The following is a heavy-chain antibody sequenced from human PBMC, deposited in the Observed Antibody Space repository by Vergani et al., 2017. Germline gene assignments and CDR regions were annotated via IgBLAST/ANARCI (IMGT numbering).Heavy chain of an antibody. CDR1: GGSISSYY. CDR2: IYYSGST. CDR3: ARLGHESSGYYPGSFDY. Sequence: QVQLQESGPGLVKPSETLSLTCTVPGGSISSYYWSWIRQPPGKGLEWIGYIYYSGSTNYNPSLKSRVTRSVDTSKNQFSLKLSSVTAADTVVYYCARLGHESSGYYPGSFDYWGQGTLVTVSS. D-gene: IGHD3-22*01. V-gene: IGHV4-59*01. J-gene: IGHJ4*02.